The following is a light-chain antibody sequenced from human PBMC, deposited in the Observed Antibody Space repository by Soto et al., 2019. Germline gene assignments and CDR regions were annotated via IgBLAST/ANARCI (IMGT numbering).Light chain of an antibody. V-gene: IGKV1-33*01. Sequence: DIQMTQSPSSLSASVGDRVTITCQASQDISNYLNWYQQKPGKAPKLLIYDASNLETGVPSRFSGRGSGTDFTFTISSLQAEDIATYYCQQYDNLPFTFGPGTKVDIK. CDR2: DAS. CDR3: QQYDNLPFT. J-gene: IGKJ3*01. CDR1: QDISNY.